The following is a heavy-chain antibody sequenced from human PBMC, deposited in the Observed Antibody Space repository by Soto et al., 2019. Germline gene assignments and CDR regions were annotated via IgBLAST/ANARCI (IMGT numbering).Heavy chain of an antibody. CDR2: ISAYNGNT. J-gene: IGHJ4*02. V-gene: IGHV1-18*01. CDR1: GYTFTNFG. Sequence: ASVKVSCKASGYTFTNFGISWVRQAPGQGLEWMGWISAYNGNTNYAQKFQGRVTMTTDTSTSTAYMEVRSLRFDDTAVYYCARAVGPFDYWGQGSLVTVSS. D-gene: IGHD1-26*01. CDR3: ARAVGPFDY.